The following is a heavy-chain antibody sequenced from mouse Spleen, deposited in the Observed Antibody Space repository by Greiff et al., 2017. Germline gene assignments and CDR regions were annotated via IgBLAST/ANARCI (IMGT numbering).Heavy chain of an antibody. Sequence: EVMLVESGPGLVKPSQSLSLTCTVTGYSITSDYAWNWIRQFPGNKLEWMGYISYSGSTSYNPSLKSRISITRDTSKNQFFLQLNSVTTEDTATYYCARGRWLLLFAYWGQGTLVTVSA. J-gene: IGHJ3*01. V-gene: IGHV3-2*02. CDR2: ISYSGST. CDR3: ARGRWLLLFAY. CDR1: GYSITSDYA. D-gene: IGHD2-3*01.